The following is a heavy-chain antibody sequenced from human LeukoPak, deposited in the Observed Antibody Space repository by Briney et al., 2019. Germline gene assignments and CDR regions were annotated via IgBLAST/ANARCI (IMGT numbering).Heavy chain of an antibody. J-gene: IGHJ4*02. CDR3: ARAGSGYRDSIDY. CDR2: IRSYSSYI. Sequence: GGSLRLSCAASGFTFDTYNFNWVRQAPGKGLEWVATIRSYSSYIHYGNSIKGRFTISRDDAERSVYLQMDNVRVEDTAVYYCARAGSGYRDSIDYWGQGTLVTVSS. CDR1: GFTFDTYN. D-gene: IGHD3-22*01. V-gene: IGHV3-21*01.